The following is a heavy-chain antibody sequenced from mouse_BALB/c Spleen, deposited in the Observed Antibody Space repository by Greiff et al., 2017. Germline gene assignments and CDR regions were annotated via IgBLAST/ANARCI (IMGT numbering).Heavy chain of an antibody. CDR2: IWSGGST. CDR1: GFSLTSYG. D-gene: IGHD2-4*01. CDR3: ARNSPYDYDARGYAMDY. J-gene: IGHJ4*01. V-gene: IGHV2-2*02. Sequence: QVQLQQSGPGLVQPSQSLSITCTVSGFSLTSYGVHWVRQSPGKGLEWLGVIWSGGSTDYNAAFISRLSISKDNSKSQVFFKMNSLQANDTAIYYCARNSPYDYDARGYAMDYWGQGTSVTVSS.